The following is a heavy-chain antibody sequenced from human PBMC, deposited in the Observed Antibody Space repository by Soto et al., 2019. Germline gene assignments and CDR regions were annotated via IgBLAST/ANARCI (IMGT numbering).Heavy chain of an antibody. J-gene: IGHJ6*02. V-gene: IGHV1-3*01. CDR1: GYTFTSSA. D-gene: IGHD6-6*01. CDR2: INAGNGNT. CDR3: ARSEYSSSSRARNCYYGMDV. Sequence: ASVKVSCKASGYTFTSSAMHWVRQAPGQRLEWMGWINAGNGNTKYSQKFQGRVTITRDTSASTAYMELSSLRSEDTAVYYCARSEYSSSSRARNCYYGMDVWGQGTTVTVSS.